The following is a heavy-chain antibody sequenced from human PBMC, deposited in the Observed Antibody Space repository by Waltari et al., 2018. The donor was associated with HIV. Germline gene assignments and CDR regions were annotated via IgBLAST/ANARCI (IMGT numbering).Heavy chain of an antibody. CDR1: GFPFRRYW. CDR2: INTDGSST. J-gene: IGHJ4*02. V-gene: IGHV3-74*01. Sequence: EVQLVESGGGLVQPGGSLRLSCAASGFPFRRYWMYWVRQAPGKGLVWVSRINTDGSSTKYADSVKGRFTISRDNAKNTLYLQMNSLRAEDTAVYYCARGDGYNYGAYWGQGTLVTVSS. D-gene: IGHD5-12*01. CDR3: ARGDGYNYGAY.